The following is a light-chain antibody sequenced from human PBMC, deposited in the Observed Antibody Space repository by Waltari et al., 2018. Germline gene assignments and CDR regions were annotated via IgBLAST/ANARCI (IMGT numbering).Light chain of an antibody. Sequence: DIQMTQSPSSLSASVGDRVTITCRASQSISTYINWYQQKPGKGPNLLIHASSGLQSGVPARCSGSGSGTDFTLTSSSPQPEEFPPYDWQQSHSIPLGFGQGTRRESK. J-gene: IGKJ5*01. CDR1: QSISTY. CDR2: ASS. V-gene: IGKV1-39*01. CDR3: QQSHSIPLG.